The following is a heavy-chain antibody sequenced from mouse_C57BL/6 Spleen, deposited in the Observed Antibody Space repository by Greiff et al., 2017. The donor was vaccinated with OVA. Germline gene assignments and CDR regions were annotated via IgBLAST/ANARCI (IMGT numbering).Heavy chain of an antibody. CDR2: IWSDGST. J-gene: IGHJ4*01. V-gene: IGHV2-6-1*01. CDR3: ARHNVYGDIGDY. D-gene: IGHD2-2*01. CDR1: GFSLTSYG. Sequence: VNVVESGPGLVAPSQSLSITCTVSGFSLTSYGVHWVRQPPGKGLEWLVVIWSDGSTTYNSALKSRLSISKDNSKSQVFLQMNSLQPDDTASYYCARHNVYGDIGDYWGKGTSVTVSS.